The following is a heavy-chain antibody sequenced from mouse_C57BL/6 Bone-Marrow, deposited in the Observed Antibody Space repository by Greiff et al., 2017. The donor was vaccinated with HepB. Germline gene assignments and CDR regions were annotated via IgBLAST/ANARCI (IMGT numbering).Heavy chain of an antibody. CDR1: GYTFTSYW. CDR3: ARFENYYGSSYYFDY. CDR2: IDPSDSYT. D-gene: IGHD1-1*01. V-gene: IGHV1-69*01. Sequence: QVQLQQPGAELVMPGASVKLSCKASGYTFTSYWMHWVKQRPGQGLEWIGEIDPSDSYTNYNQKFKGKSTLTVDKSSSTAYLQLSSLTSEDSAVYYCARFENYYGSSYYFDYWGQGTTLTVSS. J-gene: IGHJ2*01.